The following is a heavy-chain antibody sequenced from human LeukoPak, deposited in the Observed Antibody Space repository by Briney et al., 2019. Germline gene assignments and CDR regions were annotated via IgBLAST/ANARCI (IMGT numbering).Heavy chain of an antibody. CDR3: ARGIVGATPVDY. D-gene: IGHD1-26*01. CDR2: IIPIFGTA. V-gene: IGHV1-69*13. Sequence: GASVKVSCKASGGTYSSYAISWVRQAPGQGLEWMGGIIPIFGTANYAQKFQGRVTITADESTSTAYMEPSSLRSEDTAVYYCARGIVGATPVDYWGQGTLVTVSS. J-gene: IGHJ4*02. CDR1: GGTYSSYA.